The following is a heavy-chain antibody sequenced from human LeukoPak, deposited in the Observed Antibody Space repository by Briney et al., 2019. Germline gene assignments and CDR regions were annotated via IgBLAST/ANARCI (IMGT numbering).Heavy chain of an antibody. D-gene: IGHD3-10*01. CDR3: ARGPAWFGESLCWFDP. CDR2: IIPIFGTA. J-gene: IGHJ5*02. V-gene: IGHV1-69*01. CDR1: GGTFSSYA. Sequence: SVKVSCNASGGTFSSYAISWVRQAPGQGLEWMGGIIPIFGTANYAQKFQGRVTITADESTSTAYMELSSLRSEDTAVYYCARGPAWFGESLCWFDPWGQGTLVTVSS.